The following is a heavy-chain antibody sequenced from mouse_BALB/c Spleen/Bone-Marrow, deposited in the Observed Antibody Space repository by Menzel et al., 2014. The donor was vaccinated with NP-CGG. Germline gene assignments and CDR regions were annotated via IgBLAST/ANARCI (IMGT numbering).Heavy chain of an antibody. D-gene: IGHD4-1*01. V-gene: IGHV6-6*02. CDR1: GFTFSNYW. CDR2: IRLKSNNYAT. CDR3: TTGFAY. Sequence: DVMLVESGGGLVQVGGSMKLSCVASGFTFSNYWMNWVRQSPEKGLEWVAEIRLKSNNYATHYVESVKGRFTISRDDSKSSVYLQMNNLRGEDTGIYYCTTGFAYWGQGTLVTVSA. J-gene: IGHJ3*01.